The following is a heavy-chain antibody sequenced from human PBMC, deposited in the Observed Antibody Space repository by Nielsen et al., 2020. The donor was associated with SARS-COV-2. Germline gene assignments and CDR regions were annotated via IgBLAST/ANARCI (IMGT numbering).Heavy chain of an antibody. J-gene: IGHJ6*02. V-gene: IGHV1-2*04. D-gene: IGHD2-8*01. CDR2: INPNSGDT. CDR1: GYTFTGYY. CDR3: ARSTDGSSYYGMDV. Sequence: VKVSCKASGYTFTGYYIHWVRQAPGQGLEWMGWINPNSGDTNYSQKFQGWVTMATDTSITTAYMELSRLRSDDTAVYYCARSTDGSSYYGMDVWGQGTTVTVS.